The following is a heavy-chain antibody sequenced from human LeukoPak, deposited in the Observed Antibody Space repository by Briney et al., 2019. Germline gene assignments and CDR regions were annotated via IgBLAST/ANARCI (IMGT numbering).Heavy chain of an antibody. CDR2: ISSSSSYI. Sequence: GGSLRLSCAASGFTFSSYSMNWVRQAPGKGLGWVSSISSSSSYIYYADSVEGRFTNSRDNAKNSRYLQMSSLRAEDTAVYYCARGGFYDYVWGSYRIDYWGQGTLVTVSS. CDR1: GFTFSSYS. J-gene: IGHJ4*02. D-gene: IGHD3-16*02. V-gene: IGHV3-21*01. CDR3: ARGGFYDYVWGSYRIDY.